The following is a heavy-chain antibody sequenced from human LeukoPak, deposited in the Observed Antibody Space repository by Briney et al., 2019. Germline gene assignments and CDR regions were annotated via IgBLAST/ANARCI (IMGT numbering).Heavy chain of an antibody. J-gene: IGHJ4*02. V-gene: IGHV1-2*02. CDR3: ARGDFGSGSHFDY. CDR1: GYTFTGNY. D-gene: IGHD3-10*01. Sequence: ASVKVSCKASGYTFTGNYVHWVRQAPGQGLEWMGWINPNSGTTTYAQNFQGRVTMTRDTSISTAYMELSRLTSDDTAVYYCARGDFGSGSHFDYWGQGTLVTVSS. CDR2: INPNSGTT.